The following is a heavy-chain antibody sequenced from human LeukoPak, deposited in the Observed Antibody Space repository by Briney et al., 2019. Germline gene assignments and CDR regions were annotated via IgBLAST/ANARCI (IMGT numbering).Heavy chain of an antibody. V-gene: IGHV3-23*01. Sequence: GGSLRLSCADSRFTVSAYALSWVRRAPGKGLEWVSSISGSGRTYYADSVKGRLTISRDDYKNTVYLQMNSLRAEDTAVYYCANWEMGSDAFDIWGQGTMVTVSS. J-gene: IGHJ3*02. CDR3: ANWEMGSDAFDI. D-gene: IGHD1-26*01. CDR2: ISGSGRT. CDR1: RFTVSAYA.